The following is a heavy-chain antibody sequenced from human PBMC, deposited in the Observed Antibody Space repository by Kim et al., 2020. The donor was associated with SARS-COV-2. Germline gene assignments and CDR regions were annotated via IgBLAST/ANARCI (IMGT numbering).Heavy chain of an antibody. D-gene: IGHD3-10*01. CDR2: VFYSGST. V-gene: IGHV4-31*03. Sequence: SETLSLTCTVSGGSMSSGTYCWSWIRPHPGKGLEWIGYVFYSGSTYYNPTLQSRLTISVYSSKNPFSLRLSSVTAADTAVYYCAILQGELPPYYFYYWGRGTLLTVSS. CDR3: AILQGELPPYYFYY. J-gene: IGHJ4*02. CDR1: GGSMSSGTYC.